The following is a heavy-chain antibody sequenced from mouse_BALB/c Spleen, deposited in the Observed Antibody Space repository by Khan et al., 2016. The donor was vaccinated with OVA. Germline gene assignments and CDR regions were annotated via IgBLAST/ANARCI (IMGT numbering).Heavy chain of an antibody. CDR2: INTETGEP. D-gene: IGHD2-3*01. V-gene: IGHV9-2-1*01. Sequence: QIQLVQSGPELKKPGETVKISCKASGYTFTDYSMHWVKQAPGKGLKWMGWINTETGEPTYADDFKGRFAFSLETSASTAYLQINNLKNEDTATYFCGRWLLRNYYAMDYWGQETSVTVSS. J-gene: IGHJ4*01. CDR3: GRWLLRNYYAMDY. CDR1: GYTFTDYS.